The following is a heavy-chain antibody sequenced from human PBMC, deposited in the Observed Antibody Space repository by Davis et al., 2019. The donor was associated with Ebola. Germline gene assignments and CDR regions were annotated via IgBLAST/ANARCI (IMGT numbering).Heavy chain of an antibody. V-gene: IGHV3-21*01. CDR1: GFTFSSYS. J-gene: IGHJ4*02. D-gene: IGHD2-21*02. CDR2: ISSSSSYI. Sequence: GESLKISCAASGFTFSSYSMNWVRQAPGKGLEWVSSISSSSSYIYYADSVKGRFTISRDNAKNSLYLQMNSLRDEDTAVYYCARESIVVVTAVDYWGQGTLVTVSS. CDR3: ARESIVVVTAVDY.